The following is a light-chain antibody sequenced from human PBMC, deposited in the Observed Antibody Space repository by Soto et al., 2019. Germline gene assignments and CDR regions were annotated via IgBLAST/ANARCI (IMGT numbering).Light chain of an antibody. Sequence: DIVMTQSPDSLAVSLGERATINCRSSQSVLYSSNNKNYFAWYQQKPGQPPKLLIYWASTRESVVPDRFSGSGSGTDFTLTISSLQAEDVAVYYCQQYYNIPHTFGQGTKLEIK. V-gene: IGKV4-1*01. J-gene: IGKJ2*01. CDR3: QQYYNIPHT. CDR2: WAS. CDR1: QSVLYSSNNKNY.